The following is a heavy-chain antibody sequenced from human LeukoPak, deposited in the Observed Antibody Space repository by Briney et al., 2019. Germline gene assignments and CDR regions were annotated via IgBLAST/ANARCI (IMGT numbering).Heavy chain of an antibody. V-gene: IGHV3-74*01. CDR3: ARGWELTAVDYYYMDV. D-gene: IGHD1-26*01. CDR2: INSGGSST. J-gene: IGHJ6*03. CDR1: GFTFSNYW. Sequence: TGGSLRLSCAASGFTFSNYWMHWVRQAPGKGLVWVSRINSGGSSTNYADSVKGRFPTSRDNAKNTLYLQMNSLRAEDTAVYYCARGWELTAVDYYYMDVWGKGTTVTVSS.